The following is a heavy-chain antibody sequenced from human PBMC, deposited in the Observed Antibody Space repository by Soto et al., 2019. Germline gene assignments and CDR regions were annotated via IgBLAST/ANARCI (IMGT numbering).Heavy chain of an antibody. CDR1: GGTFSSYA. CDR3: ARIDSSWLRQRSYYGMDV. D-gene: IGHD5-12*01. Sequence: GASVKVSCKASGGTFSSYAISWVRQAPGQGLEWMGGIIPIFGTANYAQKFQGRVTITADESTSTAYMELSSLRSEDTAVYYCARIDSSWLRQRSYYGMDVWGQGTTVTRLL. CDR2: IIPIFGTA. V-gene: IGHV1-69*13. J-gene: IGHJ6*02.